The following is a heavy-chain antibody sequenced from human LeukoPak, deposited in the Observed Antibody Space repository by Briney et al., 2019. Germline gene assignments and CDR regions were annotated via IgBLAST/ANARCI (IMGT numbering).Heavy chain of an antibody. CDR3: ARQSSKGSGWTVRGAFDI. Sequence: PSETLSLTCTVSGGSISSSSYYWGWIRQPPGKGLEWIGSIYYSGSTYYNPSLKSRVTISVDTSKNQFSLKLSSVTAADTAVYYCARQSSKGSGWTVRGAFDIWGQGTMVTVSS. V-gene: IGHV4-39*01. D-gene: IGHD3-22*01. CDR2: IYYSGST. J-gene: IGHJ3*02. CDR1: GGSISSSSYY.